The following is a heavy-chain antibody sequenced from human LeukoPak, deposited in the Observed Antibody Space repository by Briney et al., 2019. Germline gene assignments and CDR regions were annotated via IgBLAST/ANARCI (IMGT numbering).Heavy chain of an antibody. D-gene: IGHD3-10*01. CDR2: ISSSGSTI. V-gene: IGHV3-48*03. J-gene: IGHJ4*02. CDR3: ARANYGSGSPSDY. Sequence: GGSLRLSCAASGFTFSSYEMNWVRQAPGKGLEWVSYISSSGSTIYYADSVKGRFTISRDNAKNSLYLQMNSLRAEDTAVYYCARANYGSGSPSDYWGQGTLVTVSS. CDR1: GFTFSSYE.